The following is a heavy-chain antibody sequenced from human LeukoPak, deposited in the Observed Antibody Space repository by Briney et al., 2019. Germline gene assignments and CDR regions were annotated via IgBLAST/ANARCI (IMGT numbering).Heavy chain of an antibody. V-gene: IGHV4-59*12. CDR2: IYYSGST. D-gene: IGHD3-22*01. J-gene: IGHJ4*02. CDR3: ARVTGYMIEDYFDY. Sequence: SETLSLTCTISGGSISSYYWSWIRQPPGKGLEWIGYIYYSGSTNYNSSLKSRVTISVDTSKNQFSLKLSSVTAADTAVYYCARVTGYMIEDYFDYWGQGTLVTVSS. CDR1: GGSISSYY.